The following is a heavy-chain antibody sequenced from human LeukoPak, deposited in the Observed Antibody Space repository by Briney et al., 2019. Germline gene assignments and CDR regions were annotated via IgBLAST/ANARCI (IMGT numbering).Heavy chain of an antibody. D-gene: IGHD1-26*01. CDR1: GYSFSCYY. CDR3: ARGDEWELAVDF. CDR2: IKPNGGDT. V-gene: IGHV1-2*02. Sequence: ASVKVSCKASGYSFSCYYINWVRQAPGQGLEWMGWIKPNGGDTNYPQKFRARITMTRDTSISTVYMELKSLTSDDTAVYYCARGDEWELAVDFWGQGTLVTVSS. J-gene: IGHJ4*02.